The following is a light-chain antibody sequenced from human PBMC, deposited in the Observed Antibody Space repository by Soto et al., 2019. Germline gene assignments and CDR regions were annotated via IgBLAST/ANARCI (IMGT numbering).Light chain of an antibody. Sequence: EIVLTQPPGTLSLPPGERATLSCRASQSVSSSYLAWYQQKPGQAPRLLIYGASSRATGIPDRFSGSGSGTDFTLTISRLEPEDFAVYYCQQYDSSPLTFGGGTKVEIK. CDR3: QQYDSSPLT. CDR1: QSVSSSY. J-gene: IGKJ4*01. V-gene: IGKV3-20*01. CDR2: GAS.